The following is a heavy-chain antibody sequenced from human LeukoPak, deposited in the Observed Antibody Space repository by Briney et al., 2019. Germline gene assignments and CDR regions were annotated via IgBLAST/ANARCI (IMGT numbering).Heavy chain of an antibody. V-gene: IGHV1-69*04. Sequence: SVKVSCKASGGTFSSYAISWVRQAPGQGLEWMGRIIPILGIANYAQKFQGRVTITADKSTSTAYMELSSLRSEDTAVYYCTKRVKYGGTWDHFADWGQGTLVTVSS. D-gene: IGHD1-26*01. J-gene: IGHJ4*02. CDR1: GGTFSSYA. CDR3: TKRVKYGGTWDHFAD. CDR2: IIPILGIA.